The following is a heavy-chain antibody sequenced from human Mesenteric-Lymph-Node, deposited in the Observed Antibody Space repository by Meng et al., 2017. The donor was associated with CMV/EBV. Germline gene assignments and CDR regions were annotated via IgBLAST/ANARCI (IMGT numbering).Heavy chain of an antibody. V-gene: IGHV1-46*01. Sequence: KAPGYPLPGHLVSGVRQAPVQGLECLGKIDPSGGSTEYAQKFQGRVIMTRDTSTSTVSMELSGLRSEDTAVYYCARETPRAYYFDYWGQGTLVTVSS. CDR1: GYPLPGHL. CDR3: ARETPRAYYFDY. CDR2: IDPSGGST. J-gene: IGHJ4*02. D-gene: IGHD3-10*01.